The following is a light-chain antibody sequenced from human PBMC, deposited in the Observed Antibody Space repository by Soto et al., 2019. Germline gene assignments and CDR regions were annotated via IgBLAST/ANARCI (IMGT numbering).Light chain of an antibody. V-gene: IGKV3-20*01. CDR2: GVS. CDR1: QSLSSRN. Sequence: EIVLTQSPGTLSLSPGERATLSCRASQSLSSRNLAWYQQKPGQAPRPLIYGVSSRETGIPDRFSGSGSGTEFTLTISRLEPEDFAVYYCQQYDSSPRTFGQGTKVDIK. CDR3: QQYDSSPRT. J-gene: IGKJ1*01.